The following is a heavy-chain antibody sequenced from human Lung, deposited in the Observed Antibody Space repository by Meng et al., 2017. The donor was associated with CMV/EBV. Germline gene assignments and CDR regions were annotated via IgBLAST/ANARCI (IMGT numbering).Heavy chain of an antibody. CDR1: GGSFSDYY. J-gene: IGHJ5*02. V-gene: IGHV4-34*01. CDR3: ARRESLVMVPANLRWVDP. CDR2: VDHRGST. Sequence: GSLRLSCAVYGGSFSDYYWSWFRQPPGEALEWIGEVDHRGSTNYNPSLRSRATISIDTSKLQFSLRLASVTAADSAVYFCARRESLVMVPANLRWVDPWXQGTRVXVSS. D-gene: IGHD2-8*01.